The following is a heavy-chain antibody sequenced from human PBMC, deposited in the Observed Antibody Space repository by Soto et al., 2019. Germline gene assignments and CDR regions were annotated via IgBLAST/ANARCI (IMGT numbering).Heavy chain of an antibody. CDR2: ISAGNGIP. CDR1: EYSFTTFA. Sequence: ASVKVSCKASEYSFTTFAIHWVRQAPGQGLEWMGWISAGNGIPEYSQKFQDRVTITWDTSASTAYMELSSLRSEDTAVYYCAEDSSGSYFGGRETRVT. V-gene: IGHV1-3*01. J-gene: IGHJ4*02. D-gene: IGHD3-22*01. CDR3: AEDSSGSYF.